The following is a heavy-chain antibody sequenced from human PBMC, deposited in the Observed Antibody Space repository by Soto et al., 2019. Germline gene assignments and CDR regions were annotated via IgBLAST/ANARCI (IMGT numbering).Heavy chain of an antibody. D-gene: IGHD3-22*01. J-gene: IGHJ4*02. CDR2: IIPILGIA. CDR1: GGTFSSYT. V-gene: IGHV1-69*08. Sequence: QVQLVQSGAEVKKPGSSVKVSCKASGGTFSSYTISWVRQAPGQGLEWMGRIIPILGIANYAQKFQGRVTITADKATSTAYMELSSLRSEDTAVYYCAREPIGYDRSGYYWGQGTLVTVSS. CDR3: AREPIGYDRSGYY.